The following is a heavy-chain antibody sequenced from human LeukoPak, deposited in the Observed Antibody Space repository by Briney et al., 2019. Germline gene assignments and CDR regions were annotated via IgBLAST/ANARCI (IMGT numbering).Heavy chain of an antibody. Sequence: GSSLSLPRAACGFTFSSYGMHWVRQAPGKGQGWGAVIRYVGSNKYYADSVKRRFTVSRQNSKNPLYLQMNSLRAADTAAYYCYRDPRGYWSGGRCYSRYFDYWGQGTLVTVSS. CDR3: YRDPRGYWSGGRCYSRYFDY. CDR1: GFTFSSYG. D-gene: IGHD2-15*01. J-gene: IGHJ4*02. CDR2: IRYVGSNK. V-gene: IGHV3-33*08.